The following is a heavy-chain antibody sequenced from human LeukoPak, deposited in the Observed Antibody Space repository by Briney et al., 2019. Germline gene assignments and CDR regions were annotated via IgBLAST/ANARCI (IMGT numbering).Heavy chain of an antibody. CDR1: GFTFSSYA. V-gene: IGHV3-23*01. CDR3: AKIGIVDRTEDY. Sequence: GGSLRLSCAASGFTFSSYAMSWVRQALGKGLEWVSAISGSGGSTYYADSVKGRFTISRDNSKNTLYLQMNSLRAEDTAVYYCAKIGIVDRTEDYWGQGTLVTVSS. CDR2: ISGSGGST. D-gene: IGHD2-15*01. J-gene: IGHJ4*02.